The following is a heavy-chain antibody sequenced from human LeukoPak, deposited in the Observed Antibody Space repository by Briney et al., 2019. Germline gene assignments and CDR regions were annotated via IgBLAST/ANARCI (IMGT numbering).Heavy chain of an antibody. D-gene: IGHD6-25*01. CDR1: GGSISSYY. CDR3: ARDRSGGTDY. V-gene: IGHV4-59*01. CDR2: IYYSGST. J-gene: IGHJ4*02. Sequence: KTSETLSLTCTVSGGSISSYYWSWIRQPPGKGLEWIGYIYYSGSTNYNPSLKSRVTISVDTSKNQFSLKLSSVTAADTAVYYCARDRSGGTDYWGQGTLVTVSS.